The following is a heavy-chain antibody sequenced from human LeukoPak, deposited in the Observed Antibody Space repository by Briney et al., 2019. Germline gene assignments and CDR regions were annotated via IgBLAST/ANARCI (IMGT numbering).Heavy chain of an antibody. Sequence: GGSLRLSCAASGFTFSSYAMHWVRQAPGKGLEWVAVISYDGSNKYYADSVKGRFTISRDNSKNALYLQMNSLRAEDTAVYYCARTEAFPKYYFDYWGQGTLATVSS. J-gene: IGHJ4*02. V-gene: IGHV3-30*04. CDR2: ISYDGSNK. CDR3: ARTEAFPKYYFDY. CDR1: GFTFSSYA.